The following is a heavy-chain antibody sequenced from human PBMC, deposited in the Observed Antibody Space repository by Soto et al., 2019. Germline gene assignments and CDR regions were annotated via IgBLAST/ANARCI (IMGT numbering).Heavy chain of an antibody. Sequence: EVQLLESGGGLVQPGGSLRLSCAASGFTFSSYAMSWVRQAPGKGLEWVSAISGSGGSTYYADSVKGRFTISRDNSKNPLYLQMNSLRAEDTAVYYCAKVRKGTSSPPGYWGQGTLVTVSS. CDR3: AKVRKGTSSPPGY. CDR1: GFTFSSYA. CDR2: ISGSGGST. J-gene: IGHJ4*02. D-gene: IGHD2-2*01. V-gene: IGHV3-23*01.